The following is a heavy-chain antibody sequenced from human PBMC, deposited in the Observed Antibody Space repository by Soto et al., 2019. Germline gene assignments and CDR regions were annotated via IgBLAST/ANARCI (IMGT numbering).Heavy chain of an antibody. V-gene: IGHV3-53*02. CDR2: IHSGGNT. Sequence: EVQVVETGGGLIQPGGSLRLSCAASGFSVGSNYMSWVRQAPGQGLQWVSIIHSGGNTFYADYVRGRFTISRDDCKNTLILQMNSLRAENTAVYYCTRAGTSSNWNYFDYWGQGTLVTVSA. D-gene: IGHD6-13*01. CDR1: GFSVGSNY. J-gene: IGHJ4*02. CDR3: TRAGTSSNWNYFDY.